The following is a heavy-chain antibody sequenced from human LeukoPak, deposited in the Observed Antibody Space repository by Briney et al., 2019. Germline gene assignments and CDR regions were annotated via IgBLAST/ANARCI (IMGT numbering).Heavy chain of an antibody. CDR1: GGSFSGYY. Sequence: SETLSLTCADYGGSFSGYYWSWIRQPPGKGLEWIGEINHSGSTNYNPSLKSRVTISVDTSKNQFSLKLSSVTAADTAVYYCAREGISGSYAYYYYYYMDVWGKGTTVTVSS. CDR2: INHSGST. V-gene: IGHV4-34*01. D-gene: IGHD1-26*01. J-gene: IGHJ6*03. CDR3: AREGISGSYAYYYYYYMDV.